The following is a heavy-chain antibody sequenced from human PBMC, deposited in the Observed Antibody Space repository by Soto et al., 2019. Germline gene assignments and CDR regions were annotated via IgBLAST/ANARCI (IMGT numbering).Heavy chain of an antibody. V-gene: IGHV4-59*08. CDR1: GASTSDYY. CDR3: AQGQGVLGP. Sequence: QVQLQESGPGLVKPSETLSLTCTVSGASTSDYYWSWIRQPPGKGLEWIGYISYSGSTTYNPSLNSRVTMSVDTCKNHFSLKLMLRSLTAADTAVYYCAQGQGVLGPWGQGTLVTVSS. D-gene: IGHD3-16*01. CDR2: ISYSGST. J-gene: IGHJ5*02.